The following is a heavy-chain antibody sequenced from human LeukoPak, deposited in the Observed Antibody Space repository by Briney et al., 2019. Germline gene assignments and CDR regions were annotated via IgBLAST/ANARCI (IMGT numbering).Heavy chain of an antibody. CDR2: ISYDGSNQ. V-gene: IGHV3-30*18. J-gene: IGHJ4*02. Sequence: GGSLRLSCAASGFTFSTYAMYWVRQAPGKGLEWVAVISYDGSNQYYAVSVKGRFTISRDNSKNTLYLQMNSLRPDDTAVYFCAKGSHYYDSGGYYIEYWGQGTLVAVSS. D-gene: IGHD3-22*01. CDR3: AKGSHYYDSGGYYIEY. CDR1: GFTFSTYA.